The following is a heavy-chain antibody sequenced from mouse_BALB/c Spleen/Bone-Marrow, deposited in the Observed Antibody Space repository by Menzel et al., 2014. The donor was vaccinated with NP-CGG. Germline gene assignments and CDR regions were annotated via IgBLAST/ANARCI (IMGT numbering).Heavy chain of an antibody. Sequence: EVMLVESGGGLVQPGGSRKLSCAASGFTFSSFGMHWVRQAPEKGLEWVAYISSGSSTIYYADTLKGRFTISRDNPKNPLFLKMTSLRSEDTAIYSCARSRLRGYYSDYWGQGTTLTVSS. D-gene: IGHD3-2*02. CDR2: ISSGSSTI. CDR3: ARSRLRGYYSDY. V-gene: IGHV5-17*02. J-gene: IGHJ2*01. CDR1: GFTFSSFG.